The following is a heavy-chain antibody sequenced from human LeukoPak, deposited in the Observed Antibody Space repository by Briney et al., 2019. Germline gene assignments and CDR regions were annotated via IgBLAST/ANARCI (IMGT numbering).Heavy chain of an antibody. V-gene: IGHV4-4*07. CDR1: GGSINSYY. CDR3: GRQGYTASYFLDY. CDR2: IYTNTGTT. D-gene: IGHD1-26*01. J-gene: IGHJ4*02. Sequence: SETLSLTCTVSGGSINSYYWGWVRQPAGKGLEWIGRIYTNTGTTNYSPSLKGRLTMSVDTSKNQFSLNLRSVTAADTAVYYCGRQGYTASYFLDYWSQGTLVTVSP.